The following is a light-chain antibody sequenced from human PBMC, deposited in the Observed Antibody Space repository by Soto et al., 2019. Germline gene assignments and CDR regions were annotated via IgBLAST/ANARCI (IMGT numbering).Light chain of an antibody. V-gene: IGLV1-44*01. Sequence: QSVLTQPPSASGTPGQRVTISCSGSSSKIGSNTVNWYQQLPGTAPKLLIYSNNQQPSGVPDRFSGSKSGNTASLTISGLQAEDEADYHCCSFGGSFTFVLFGGGTKLTVL. CDR1: SSKIGSNT. CDR3: CSFGGSFTFVL. CDR2: SNN. J-gene: IGLJ2*01.